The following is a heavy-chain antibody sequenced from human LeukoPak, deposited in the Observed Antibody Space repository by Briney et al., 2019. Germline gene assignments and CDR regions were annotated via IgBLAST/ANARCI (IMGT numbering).Heavy chain of an antibody. CDR1: GYTFTGYY. V-gene: IGHV1-8*03. CDR3: ARVYSSSWYSPNYYYYMDV. CDR2: MNPNSGNT. D-gene: IGHD6-13*01. Sequence: ASVKVSCKASGYTFTGYYMHWVRQAPGQGLEWMGWMNPNSGNTGYAQKFQGRVTITRNTSISTAYMELSSLRSEDTAVYYCARVYSSSWYSPNYYYYMDVWGKGTTVTVSS. J-gene: IGHJ6*03.